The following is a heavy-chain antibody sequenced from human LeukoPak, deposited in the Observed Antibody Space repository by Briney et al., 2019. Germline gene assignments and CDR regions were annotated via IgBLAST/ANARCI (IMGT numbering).Heavy chain of an antibody. CDR3: AKDRSLLRYFDWSTTPDY. CDR1: GFTFSSYG. Sequence: GGSLRLSCAASGFTFSSYGMHWVRQAPGKGLEWVAFIRYDGSNKYYADSVKGRFTISRDNSRNTLYLQMNSLRAEDTAVYYCAKDRSLLRYFDWSTTPDYWGQGTLVTVSS. J-gene: IGHJ4*02. CDR2: IRYDGSNK. D-gene: IGHD3-9*01. V-gene: IGHV3-30*02.